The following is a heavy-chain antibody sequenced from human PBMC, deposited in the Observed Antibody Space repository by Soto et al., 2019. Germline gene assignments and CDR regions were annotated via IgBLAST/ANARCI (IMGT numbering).Heavy chain of an antibody. J-gene: IGHJ6*02. CDR3: ARYSSSWLYYYYYGMDV. V-gene: IGHV4-59*01. Sequence: SDTLSLTCTVHGGSISSYYWSWIRQPPGKGLEWIGYIYYSGSTNYNPSLKSRVAISVDTSKNQFSLKLSSVTAADTAVYYCARYSSSWLYYYYYGMDVWGQGTTVT. D-gene: IGHD6-13*01. CDR2: IYYSGST. CDR1: GGSISSYY.